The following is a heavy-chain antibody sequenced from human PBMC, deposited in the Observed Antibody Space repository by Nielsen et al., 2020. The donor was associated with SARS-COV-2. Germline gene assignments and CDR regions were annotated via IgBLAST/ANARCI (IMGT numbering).Heavy chain of an antibody. CDR2: IYYSGST. CDR3: ARGLRYYYGSGSYFVGMDV. V-gene: IGHV4-39*07. D-gene: IGHD3-10*01. J-gene: IGHJ6*02. Sequence: WIRQPPGKGLEWIGSIYYSGSTYYNPSLKSRVTISVDTSKNQFSLKLSSVTAADTAVYYCARGLRYYYGSGSYFVGMDVWGQGTTVTVSS.